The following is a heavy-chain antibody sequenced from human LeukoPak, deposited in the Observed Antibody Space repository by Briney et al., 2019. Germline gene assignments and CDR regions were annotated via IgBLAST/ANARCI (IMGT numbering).Heavy chain of an antibody. CDR3: ARDRTVTTSWFDP. V-gene: IGHV3-30*04. CDR1: GFIFSNYA. Sequence: GGSLRLSCAASGFIFSNYAMHWVRQAPGKGLEWVAVISYDGGNKNYADSVKGRFTISRDSSKSTLYLQMNSLRTEDTAVYYCARDRTVTTSWFDPWGQGTLVTVSS. CDR2: ISYDGGNK. J-gene: IGHJ5*02. D-gene: IGHD4-17*01.